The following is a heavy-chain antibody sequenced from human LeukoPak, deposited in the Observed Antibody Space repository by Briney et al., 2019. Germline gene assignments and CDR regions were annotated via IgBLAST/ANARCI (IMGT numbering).Heavy chain of an antibody. J-gene: IGHJ4*02. V-gene: IGHV3-74*01. CDR1: GFTFSSYW. Sequence: GGSLRLSCAASGFTFSSYWMHWVRQAPGKGLVWVSRINSDGSSTSYADSVKGRFTISRDNSKNTLYLQMNSLRAEDTAVYYCAREKNEIVVTSYYFDYWGQGTLVTVSS. D-gene: IGHD5-12*01. CDR2: INSDGSST. CDR3: AREKNEIVVTSYYFDY.